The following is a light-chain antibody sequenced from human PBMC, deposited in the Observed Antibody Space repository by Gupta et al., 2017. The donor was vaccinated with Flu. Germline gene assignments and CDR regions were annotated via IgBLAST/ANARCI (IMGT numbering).Light chain of an antibody. Sequence: DVVMTQSPLSLPVSLGQPASISCRSSQSLVYIDGNTYLNWFHQRPGQSPRRLIYKVSNRDSGVPDKFSGSGSGTDFTLKISRVEAEDVGVYYCGQGKHCPETFGQGKKGE. V-gene: IGKV2-30*01. CDR2: KVS. J-gene: IGKJ1*01. CDR1: QSLVYIDGNTY. CDR3: GQGKHCPET.